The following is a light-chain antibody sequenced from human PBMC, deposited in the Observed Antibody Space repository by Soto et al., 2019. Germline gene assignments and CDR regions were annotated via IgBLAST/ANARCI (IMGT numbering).Light chain of an antibody. J-gene: IGKJ4*01. CDR2: DAS. CDR1: LSVSSF. CDR3: QQRSNWPPT. V-gene: IGKV3-11*01. Sequence: DMVLTQSPATLSLSPGERATLSCRASLSVSSFLAWYQQKPGQAPRLLIYDASNRAAGIPARFSASGSGTDFTLTISSLEPEDFAVYYCQQRSNWPPTFGGGTKVEIK.